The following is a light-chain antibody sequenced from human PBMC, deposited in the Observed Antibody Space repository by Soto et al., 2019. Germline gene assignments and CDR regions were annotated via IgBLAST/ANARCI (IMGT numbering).Light chain of an antibody. V-gene: IGLV2-23*02. CDR1: NSDVGSFNA. Sequence: SALTQPASVTGSPGQSIAISCTGTNSDVGSFNAVSWYQQDPGKAPKLIIYEVTKRPSGVSDRFSGSKSGNTASLTISGLRAEDEADYHCCSRGGISPTYVFGTGTKVTVL. CDR3: CSRGGISPTYV. CDR2: EVT. J-gene: IGLJ1*01.